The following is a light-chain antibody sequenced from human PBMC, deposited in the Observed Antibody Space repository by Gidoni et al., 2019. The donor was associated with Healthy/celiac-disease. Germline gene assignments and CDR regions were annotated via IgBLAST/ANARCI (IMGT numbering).Light chain of an antibody. CDR2: AAS. V-gene: IGKV1-9*01. J-gene: IGKJ4*01. Sequence: DIQLTQSPSFLSASVGDRVTITCRDSQGISSYLAWYQQKPGKAPKLLTYAASTLQSGVPSRFSGSGSGTEFTLTISSLQPEDFATYYCQQLNSYPSFGGGTKVEIK. CDR3: QQLNSYPS. CDR1: QGISSY.